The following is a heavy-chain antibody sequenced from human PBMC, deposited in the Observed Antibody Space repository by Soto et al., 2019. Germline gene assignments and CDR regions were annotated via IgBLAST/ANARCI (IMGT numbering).Heavy chain of an antibody. V-gene: IGHV1-69*13. CDR2: IIPIFGTA. D-gene: IGHD3-9*01. CDR3: ARENRGQLWLNDGDILTGYHHPHYYYGMDV. J-gene: IGHJ6*02. CDR1: GGTFSSYA. Sequence: SVKVSCKASGGTFSSYAISWVRQAPGQGLEWMGGIIPIFGTANYAQKFQGRVTITADESTSTAYMELSSLRSEDTAVYYCARENRGQLWLNDGDILTGYHHPHYYYGMDVWGQGTTVTVSS.